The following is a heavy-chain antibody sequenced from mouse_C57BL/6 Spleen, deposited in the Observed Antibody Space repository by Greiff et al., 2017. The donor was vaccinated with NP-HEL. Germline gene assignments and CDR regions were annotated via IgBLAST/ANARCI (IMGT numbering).Heavy chain of an antibody. CDR1: GYTFTDYY. J-gene: IGHJ1*03. CDR2: INPNNGGT. D-gene: IGHD1-1*01. CDR3: ARSPRDYYYGSSWYFDV. Sequence: EVQLQQSGPELVKPGASVKISCKASGYTFTDYYMNWVKQSHGKSLEWIGDINPNNGGTSYNQKFKGKATLTVDKSSSTAYMELRSLTSEDSAVYYCARSPRDYYYGSSWYFDVWGTGTTVTVSS. V-gene: IGHV1-26*01.